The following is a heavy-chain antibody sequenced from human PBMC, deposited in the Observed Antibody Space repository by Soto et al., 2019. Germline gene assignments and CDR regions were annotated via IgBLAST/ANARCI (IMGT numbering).Heavy chain of an antibody. CDR3: ARDLQYSGSYPDY. CDR2: ISYDGSNK. Sequence: QVQLVESGGGVVQPGRSLRLSCAASGFTFSSYAMHWVRQAPGKGLEWVAVISYDGSNKYYADYVKGRFTISRDNSKNTPYLQMNSRRAEDTAVYYCARDLQYSGSYPDYWGQGTLVTVSS. V-gene: IGHV3-30-3*01. D-gene: IGHD1-26*01. CDR1: GFTFSSYA. J-gene: IGHJ4*02.